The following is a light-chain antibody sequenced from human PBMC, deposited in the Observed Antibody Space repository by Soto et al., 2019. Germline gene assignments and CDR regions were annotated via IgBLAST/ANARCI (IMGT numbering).Light chain of an antibody. CDR1: ERISNY. J-gene: IGKJ1*01. CDR3: QQGYNSPRT. V-gene: IGKV1-39*01. Sequence: DIQLTQSPSSLSASVGDRATITCRANERISNYLNCYQQKPATAPKLLIWSSSTLPSGVPSRFSGSVSGTDFTVGISGLHPEDFAVYYCQQGYNSPRTFDQRTKV. CDR2: SSS.